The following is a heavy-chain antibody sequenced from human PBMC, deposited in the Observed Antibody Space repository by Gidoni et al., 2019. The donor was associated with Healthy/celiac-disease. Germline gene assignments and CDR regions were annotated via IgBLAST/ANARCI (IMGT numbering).Heavy chain of an antibody. Sequence: QVQLVQSGAEVQKPGPSVKGSSKASGGNFRSYAIHWMRQAPGQGLEWMGGTTPIFGTANYAKKCQGRVTSAVEKSTSTAYMEPSSLRSEDTAVYYCARALTGTTVGWFDPWGQGTLVTVSS. V-gene: IGHV1-69*06. CDR2: TTPIFGTA. CDR1: GGNFRSYA. D-gene: IGHD1-7*01. J-gene: IGHJ5*02. CDR3: ARALTGTTVGWFDP.